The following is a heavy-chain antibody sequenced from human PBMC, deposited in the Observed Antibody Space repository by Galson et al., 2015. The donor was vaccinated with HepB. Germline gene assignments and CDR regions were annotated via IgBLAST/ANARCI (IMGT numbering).Heavy chain of an antibody. J-gene: IGHJ2*01. Sequence: ETLSLTCAVYGGSFSDYYWSWIRQPPGKGLEWIGYIYYSGSTNYNPSLKSRVTISVDTSKNQFSLKLSSVTAADTAVYYCARHRMVRGVIINWYFDLWGRGTLVTVSS. D-gene: IGHD3-10*01. CDR1: GGSFSDYY. V-gene: IGHV4-59*08. CDR3: ARHRMVRGVIINWYFDL. CDR2: IYYSGST.